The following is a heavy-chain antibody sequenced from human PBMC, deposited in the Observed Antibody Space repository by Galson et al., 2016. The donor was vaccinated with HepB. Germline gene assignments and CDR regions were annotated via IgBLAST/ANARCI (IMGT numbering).Heavy chain of an antibody. V-gene: IGHV3-23*01. CDR2: ISGSGGGT. CDR1: GFTFSSYA. D-gene: IGHD3-10*02. Sequence: SLRLSCAASGFTFSSYAMSWVRQAPGKGLEWVSAISGSGGGTYKADSVRGRFTISRDNSNNMLFLQMDSLRPDDTAVYYCAKRHEFCPPVGCSVDYWGQGTLVSVSS. J-gene: IGHJ4*02. CDR3: AKRHEFCPPVGCSVDY.